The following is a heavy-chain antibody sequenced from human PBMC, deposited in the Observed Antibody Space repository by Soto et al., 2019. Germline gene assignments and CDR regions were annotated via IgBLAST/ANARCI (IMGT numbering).Heavy chain of an antibody. D-gene: IGHD3-3*01. Sequence: SVKVSCKASGGTFSSYAISWVRQAPGQGLEWMGGIIPIFGTANYAQKFQGRVTITADESTSTAYMELSSLRSEDTAVYYCARGSREYYDFWSGYYDFDYWGQGTLVTVSS. CDR2: IIPIFGTA. V-gene: IGHV1-69*13. CDR1: GGTFSSYA. J-gene: IGHJ4*02. CDR3: ARGSREYYDFWSGYYDFDY.